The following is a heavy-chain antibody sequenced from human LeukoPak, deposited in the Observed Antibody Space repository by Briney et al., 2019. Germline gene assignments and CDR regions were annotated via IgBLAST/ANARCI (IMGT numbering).Heavy chain of an antibody. D-gene: IGHD3-22*01. CDR3: ARGGGTMIVSEYYFDY. Sequence: SVKVSCKASGGTFSSYAISWERQAPGQGLEWMGGIIPIFGTANYAQKLQCRVTMTTDTSTSTAYMELRSLRSDDTAVYYCARGGGTMIVSEYYFDYWGQGTLVTVSS. CDR2: IIPIFGTA. V-gene: IGHV1-69*05. J-gene: IGHJ4*02. CDR1: GGTFSSYA.